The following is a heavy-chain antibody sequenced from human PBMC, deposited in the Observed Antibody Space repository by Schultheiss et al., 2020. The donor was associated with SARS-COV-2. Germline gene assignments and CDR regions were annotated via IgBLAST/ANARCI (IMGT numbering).Heavy chain of an antibody. CDR3: ARGGYCSSTSCYRPFYYYYYMDV. J-gene: IGHJ6*03. Sequence: SETLSLTCTVSGGSISSYYWSWIRQPPGKGLEWIGYIYYSGSTNYNPSLKSRVTISVDTSKNQFSLKLSSVTAADTAVYYCARGGYCSSTSCYRPFYYYYYMDVWGKGTTVTVSS. CDR1: GGSISSYY. V-gene: IGHV4-59*01. D-gene: IGHD2-2*02. CDR2: IYYSGST.